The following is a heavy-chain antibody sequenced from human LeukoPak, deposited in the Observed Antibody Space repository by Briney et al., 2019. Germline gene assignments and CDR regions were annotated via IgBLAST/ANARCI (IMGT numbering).Heavy chain of an antibody. CDR1: GFTFSNYW. CDR2: IKTDGSER. Sequence: PGGSLRLSCEGSGFTFSNYWMTWVRQAPGKGLEWVANIKTDGSERHYGDSVEGRFTISRDNAKNSLYLQMNSLRAEDTAMFYCARDSQDPYWGQGTLVTVSS. V-gene: IGHV3-7*01. J-gene: IGHJ4*02. CDR3: ARDSQDPY.